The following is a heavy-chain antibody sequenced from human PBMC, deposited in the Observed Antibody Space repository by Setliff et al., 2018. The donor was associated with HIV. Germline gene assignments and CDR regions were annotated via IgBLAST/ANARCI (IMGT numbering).Heavy chain of an antibody. J-gene: IGHJ6*03. D-gene: IGHD1-1*01. CDR1: GGSISSHY. V-gene: IGHV4-59*08. CDR2: IYTSGST. CDR3: ARHAPRNHDLAGVFYPYYMDV. Sequence: ASETLSLTCTVSGGSISSHYWSWIRQPPGKGLEWIGHIYTSGSTNYNPSLKSRVTISVDTSKTQFSLKLSSVTAADTAVYYCARHAPRNHDLAGVFYPYYMDVWGKGTTVTVSS.